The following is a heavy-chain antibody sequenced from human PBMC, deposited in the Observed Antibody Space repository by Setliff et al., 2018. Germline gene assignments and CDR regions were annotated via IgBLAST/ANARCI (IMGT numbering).Heavy chain of an antibody. CDR2: ISAYNGNT. V-gene: IGHV1-18*01. J-gene: IGHJ6*02. D-gene: IGHD5-18*01. CDR1: GYTFTSYG. Sequence: ASVKVSCKASGYTFTSYGISWVRQAPGQGLEWMGWISAYNGNTNYAQKLQGRVTITTDESTSTAYMELSSLRSEDTAVYYCARERPRGYSYGYDYYYYGMDVWGQGTTVTVSS. CDR3: ARERPRGYSYGYDYYYYGMDV.